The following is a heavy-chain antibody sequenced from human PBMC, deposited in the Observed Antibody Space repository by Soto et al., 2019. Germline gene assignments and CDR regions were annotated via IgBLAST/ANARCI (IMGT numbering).Heavy chain of an antibody. CDR1: GFSLSTSGVG. Sequence: QITLKESGPTLVKPTQTLTLTCTFSGFSLSTSGVGVGWIRQPPGKALEWLALIYWDDDKRYSPSLKSRLTITKDTSKNQVVLTLTNMDPVDTATYSCAHHLGSTIFGVVIIQDAFDIWGQGTMVTVSS. CDR2: IYWDDDK. D-gene: IGHD3-3*01. CDR3: AHHLGSTIFGVVIIQDAFDI. V-gene: IGHV2-5*02. J-gene: IGHJ3*02.